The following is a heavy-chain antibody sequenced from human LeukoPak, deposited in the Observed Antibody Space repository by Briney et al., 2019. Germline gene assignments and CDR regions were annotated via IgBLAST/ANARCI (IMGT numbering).Heavy chain of an antibody. CDR1: GFTFDDYG. CDR3: ARDPSFAVAGPYYFDY. CDR2: INWNGGST. D-gene: IGHD6-19*01. V-gene: IGHV3-20*04. J-gene: IGHJ4*02. Sequence: PGGSLRLSCAASGFTFDDYGMSWVRQAPGKGLEWVSGINWNGGSTGYADSVKGRFTISRDNAKNSLYLQMNSLRAEDTALYYCARDPSFAVAGPYYFDYWGQGTLVTVSS.